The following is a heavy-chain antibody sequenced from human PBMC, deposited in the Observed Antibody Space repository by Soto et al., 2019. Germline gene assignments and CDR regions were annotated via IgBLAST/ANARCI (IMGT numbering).Heavy chain of an antibody. J-gene: IGHJ4*02. D-gene: IGHD4-17*01. CDR1: GFTFDDYA. CDR3: ATSDYGDYDGSFDH. Sequence: EVQLVESGGGLVQPGRSLILSCAASGFTFDDYAMYWVRQAPGKGLEWVSHISYNSDTIGYADSVKGRFTISRDNAKNSLYLQMNSLRAEDTALYYCATSDYGDYDGSFDHWGQGTLVTVSS. CDR2: ISYNSDTI. V-gene: IGHV3-9*01.